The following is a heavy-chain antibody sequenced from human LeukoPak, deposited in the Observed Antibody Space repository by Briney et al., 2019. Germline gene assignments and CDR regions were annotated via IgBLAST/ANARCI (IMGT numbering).Heavy chain of an antibody. J-gene: IGHJ6*03. CDR3: ARDALEGYFSYFYMDV. CDR1: GGFINSHY. V-gene: IGHV4-59*11. Sequence: SETLSLSCSASGGFINSHYWSWIRQPPGKGLEWIGYISNSGSTDYNPSLKHRVTISLNTAKTQFSLKLSSVTAADTAVYYCARDALEGYFSYFYMDVWGKGTSVTVSS. D-gene: IGHD1-1*01. CDR2: ISNSGST.